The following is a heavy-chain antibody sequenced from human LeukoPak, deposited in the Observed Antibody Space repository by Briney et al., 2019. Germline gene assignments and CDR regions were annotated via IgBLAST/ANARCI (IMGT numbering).Heavy chain of an antibody. D-gene: IGHD3-10*01. Sequence: GSLRLSCAASGFTFSSYAMSWVRQAPGKGLEWVSAISGSGGSTYYADSVKGRFTISRDNSKNTLYLQMNSLRAEDTAVYYCAKGDDYYGSGSYLYWGQGTLVTVSS. CDR2: ISGSGGST. V-gene: IGHV3-23*01. J-gene: IGHJ4*02. CDR3: AKGDDYYGSGSYLY. CDR1: GFTFSSYA.